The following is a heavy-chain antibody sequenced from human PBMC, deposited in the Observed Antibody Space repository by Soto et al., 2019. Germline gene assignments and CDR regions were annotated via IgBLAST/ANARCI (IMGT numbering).Heavy chain of an antibody. CDR2: ISGSGGST. J-gene: IGHJ6*02. D-gene: IGHD1-1*01. CDR3: AKNEQYYYYGMDV. Sequence: EVQLLESGGGLVQPGGSLRLSCAASGFTFSSYAMSWVRQAPGKGLEWVSAISGSGGSTYYEDSVKGRFTISRDNSKHTLYLQMNSLRAEDTAVYYCAKNEQYYYYGMDVWGQGTTVTVSS. V-gene: IGHV3-23*01. CDR1: GFTFSSYA.